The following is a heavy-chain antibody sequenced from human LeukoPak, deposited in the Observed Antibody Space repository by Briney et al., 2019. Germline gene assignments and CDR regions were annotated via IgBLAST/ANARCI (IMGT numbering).Heavy chain of an antibody. J-gene: IGHJ4*02. CDR3: AKDLFLVEMATCLFDY. CDR2: ISGSGGST. CDR1: GFTFSSYA. D-gene: IGHD5-24*01. Sequence: GGSLRLSCAASGFTFSSYAMSWVRQAPGKGLEWVSAISGSGGSTYYADSVKGRFTISRDNSKNTLYLQMNSLRAEDTAVYYCAKDLFLVEMATCLFDYWGQGTLVTVSS. V-gene: IGHV3-23*01.